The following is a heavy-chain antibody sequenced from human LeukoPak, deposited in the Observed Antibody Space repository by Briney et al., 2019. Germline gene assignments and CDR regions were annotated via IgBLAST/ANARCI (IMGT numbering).Heavy chain of an antibody. V-gene: IGHV4-34*01. Sequence: ETLSLTCAVYGGSFSGYYWSWIRQPPGKGLEWIGEINHSGSTNYNPSLKSRVTISVDTSKNQFSLKLSSVTAADTAVYYCARGPRNYYGSGSYYDVGWFDPWGQGTLVTVSS. CDR3: ARGPRNYYGSGSYYDVGWFDP. CDR1: GGSFSGYY. CDR2: INHSGST. J-gene: IGHJ5*02. D-gene: IGHD3-10*01.